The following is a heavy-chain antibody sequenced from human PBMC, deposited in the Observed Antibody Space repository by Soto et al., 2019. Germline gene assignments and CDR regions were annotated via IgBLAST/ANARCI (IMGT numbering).Heavy chain of an antibody. J-gene: IGHJ5*02. CDR3: ARHPYDSSGYYGNWFDP. CDR1: GYSFTSYW. D-gene: IGHD3-22*01. CDR2: IDPSDSYT. V-gene: IGHV5-10-1*01. Sequence: PGESLKISCKGSGYSFTSYWISWVRQMPGKGLEWMGRIDPSDSYTNYSPSFQGHVTISADKSISTAYLQWSSLKASDTAMYYCARHPYDSSGYYGNWFDPWGQGTLVTVSS.